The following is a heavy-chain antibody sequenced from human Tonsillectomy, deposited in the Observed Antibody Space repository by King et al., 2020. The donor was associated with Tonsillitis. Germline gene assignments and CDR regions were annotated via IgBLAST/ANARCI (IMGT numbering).Heavy chain of an antibody. Sequence: VQLVESGGGVVQPGGALRLSCATSGFTFDDFAMPSVRQAPGKGLEWVSLISGDGGNTFYTDPVKGRFTISRDNSQNSLYLQMNSLRTEDTALYYCVKDDQFGQTGYYYMDVWGKGTTVTVSS. CDR2: ISGDGGNT. CDR3: VKDDQFGQTGYYYMDV. D-gene: IGHD3-10*01. CDR1: GFTFDDFA. J-gene: IGHJ6*03. V-gene: IGHV3-43*02.